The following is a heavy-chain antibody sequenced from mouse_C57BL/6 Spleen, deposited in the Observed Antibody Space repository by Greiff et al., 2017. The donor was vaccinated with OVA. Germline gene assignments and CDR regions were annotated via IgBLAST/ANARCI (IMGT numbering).Heavy chain of an antibody. D-gene: IGHD1-1*01. CDR3: ARSEYYGSYWYFDV. Sequence: VQLQQSGPELVKPGASVKISCKASGYAFSSSWMNWVKQRPGKGLEWIGRIYPGDGDTNYNGKFKGKATLTADKSSSTAYMQLSSLTSEDSAVYFCARSEYYGSYWYFDVWGTGTTVTVSS. J-gene: IGHJ1*03. CDR1: GYAFSSSW. CDR2: IYPGDGDT. V-gene: IGHV1-82*01.